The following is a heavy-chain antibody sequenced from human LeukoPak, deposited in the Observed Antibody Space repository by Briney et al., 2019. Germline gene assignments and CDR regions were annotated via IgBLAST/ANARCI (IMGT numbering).Heavy chain of an antibody. V-gene: IGHV3-7*01. CDR1: GFTFSSYW. Sequence: QSGGSLRLSCAASGFTFSSYWMSWVRQAPGKGLEWVANIKQDGSEKYYVDSVKGRFTISRDNAKNSLYLQMNSLRAEDTAVYYCAKKAVMDYYGSGSYIYYFDYWGQGTLVTVSS. CDR3: AKKAVMDYYGSGSYIYYFDY. J-gene: IGHJ4*02. D-gene: IGHD3-10*01. CDR2: IKQDGSEK.